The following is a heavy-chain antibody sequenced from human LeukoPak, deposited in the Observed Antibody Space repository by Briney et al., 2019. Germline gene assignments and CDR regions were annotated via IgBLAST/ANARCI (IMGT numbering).Heavy chain of an antibody. CDR2: FSHRGGS. D-gene: IGHD3-22*01. V-gene: IGHV4-38-2*01. CDR3: ARAQDFSDSSGPNYLDF. J-gene: IGHJ4*02. Sequence: GSLRLSCAASGFTFSSYAMSWVRQAPGKGLEWLGSFSHRGGSYHNPSLKSRVTISVDTSKNQFSLKLLSVTAADTAVYYCARAQDFSDSSGPNYLDFWGQGILVTVSS. CDR1: GFTFSSYA.